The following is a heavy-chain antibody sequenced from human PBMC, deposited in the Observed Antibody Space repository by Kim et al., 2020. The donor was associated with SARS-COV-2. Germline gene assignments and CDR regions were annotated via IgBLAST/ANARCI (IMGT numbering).Heavy chain of an antibody. V-gene: IGHV4-30-2*01. Sequence: SETLSLTCDVSGGSISSGGYSWSWIRQPPGKGLEWIGYIYHSGGTYYNPSLKSRVTISVDRSKNQFSLKLSSVTAADTAVYYCAREGQQLDAESSGMDVWGQGTTVTVSS. J-gene: IGHJ6*02. CDR2: IYHSGGT. D-gene: IGHD6-13*01. CDR3: AREGQQLDAESSGMDV. CDR1: GGSISSGGYS.